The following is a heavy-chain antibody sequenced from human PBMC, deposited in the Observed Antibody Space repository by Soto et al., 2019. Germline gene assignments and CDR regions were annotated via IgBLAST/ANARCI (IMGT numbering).Heavy chain of an antibody. CDR3: ASWRFGELGDGMDV. CDR1: GFTFSNYW. CDR2: IKQDGSEK. D-gene: IGHD3-10*01. J-gene: IGHJ6*02. V-gene: IGHV3-7*05. Sequence: EVQLVESGGGLVQPGGSLRLSCAASGFTFSNYWMIWVRQAPGKGLEWVANIKQDGSEKYYVDSVKGRFTISRDNAQNSLYLQMNSLRDEDTAVYYCASWRFGELGDGMDVWGQGTTVTVSS.